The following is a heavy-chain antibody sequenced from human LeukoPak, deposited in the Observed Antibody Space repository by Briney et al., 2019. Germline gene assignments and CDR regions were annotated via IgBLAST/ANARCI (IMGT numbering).Heavy chain of an antibody. Sequence: GESLKISCKGSGYSFTSYWISWVRQMPGKGLEWMGRIDPSDSYSNYSPSFQGHVTISADKSTSTAYLQWSSLKASDTAMYYCAKDRGDFSGWFFWGQGTLVTVSS. CDR2: IDPSDSYS. J-gene: IGHJ4*02. V-gene: IGHV5-10-1*01. CDR3: AKDRGDFSGWFF. D-gene: IGHD6-19*01. CDR1: GYSFTSYW.